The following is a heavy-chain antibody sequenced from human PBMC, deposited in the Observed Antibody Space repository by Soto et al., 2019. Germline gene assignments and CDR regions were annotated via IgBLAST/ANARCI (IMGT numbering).Heavy chain of an antibody. CDR2: INHSGST. CDR3: ARGCWADYGDSKSFDY. J-gene: IGHJ4*02. CDR1: GGSFRGYD. Sequence: SESLSLSCSVYGGSFRGYDWSGIRKPPGKGLEWIGEINHSGSTNYNPSLKSRVTISVDTSKNQFSLKLSSVTAADTAVYYCARGCWADYGDSKSFDYWGQGTLVTVSS. V-gene: IGHV4-34*01. D-gene: IGHD4-17*01.